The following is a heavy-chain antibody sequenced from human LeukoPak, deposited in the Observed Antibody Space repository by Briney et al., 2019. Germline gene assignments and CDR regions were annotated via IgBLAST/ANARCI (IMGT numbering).Heavy chain of an antibody. D-gene: IGHD3-10*01. Sequence: SETLSLTCAVYGGSFSGYYWSWICQPPGKGLEWIGEINHSGSTNYNPSLKSRVTISVDTSKNQFSLKLSSVTAADTAVYYCARGGRDSITMVRGAKAYYFDYWGQGTLVTVSS. CDR1: GGSFSGYY. J-gene: IGHJ4*02. CDR2: INHSGST. CDR3: ARGGRDSITMVRGAKAYYFDY. V-gene: IGHV4-34*01.